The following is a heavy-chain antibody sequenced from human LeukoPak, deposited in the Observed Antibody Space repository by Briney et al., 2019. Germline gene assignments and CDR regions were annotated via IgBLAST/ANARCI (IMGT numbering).Heavy chain of an antibody. CDR3: ASVYNWNDAGWFDP. V-gene: IGHV1-2*02. D-gene: IGHD1-20*01. Sequence: ASVKVSCKASGYTFNDYYMHWVRQAPGQGLEWIGWINPNSGGTNYAQKFQGRVTMTRDTSISTAYMELSRLRSDDTAVYYCASVYNWNDAGWFDPWGQGTLVTVSS. CDR2: INPNSGGT. CDR1: GYTFNDYY. J-gene: IGHJ5*02.